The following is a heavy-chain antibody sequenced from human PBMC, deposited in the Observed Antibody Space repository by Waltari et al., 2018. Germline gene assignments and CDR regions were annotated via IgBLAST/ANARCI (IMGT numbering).Heavy chain of an antibody. V-gene: IGHV1-8*01. CDR2: MNPNSGNT. CDR1: GYTFTRYD. Sequence: QVQLVQSGAEVKKPGASVKVSCTASGYTFTRYDINWVRRATGQGLEGMGWMNPNSGNTGYAQKFQGRVTMTRSTSINTAYMELSSLRSEDTAVYYCARDFDLSTVPLGYWGQGTLVTVSS. J-gene: IGHJ4*02. CDR3: ARDFDLSTVPLGY. D-gene: IGHD4-17*01.